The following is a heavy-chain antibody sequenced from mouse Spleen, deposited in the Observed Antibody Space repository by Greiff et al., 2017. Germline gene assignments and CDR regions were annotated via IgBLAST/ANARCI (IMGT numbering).Heavy chain of an antibody. D-gene: IGHD1-1*01. Sequence: EVQLVESGGGLVKPGGSLKLSCAASGFTFSSYAMSWVRQTPEKRLEWVATISSGGSYTYYPDSVKGRFTISRDNAKNTLYLQMSSLRSEDTAMYYCASTTVTYFDYWGQGTTLTVSS. CDR1: GFTFSSYA. V-gene: IGHV5-9-3*01. CDR2: ISSGGSYT. J-gene: IGHJ2*01. CDR3: ASTTVTYFDY.